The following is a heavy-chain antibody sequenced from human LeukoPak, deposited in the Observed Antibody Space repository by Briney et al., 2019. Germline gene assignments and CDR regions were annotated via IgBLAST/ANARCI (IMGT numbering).Heavy chain of an antibody. CDR2: IRQDGDTR. V-gene: IGHV3-7*03. CDR3: AKDRMGAYFTIPDY. J-gene: IGHJ4*02. Sequence: PGGSLRLSCAASGFPFNAYWMTWVRQAPGKGLEWVANIRQDGDTRYYVDSVKARFTISRDNAQNSLYLQINSLRPEDTAFYSCAKDRMGAYFTIPDYWGQGTLVTVSS. D-gene: IGHD2/OR15-2a*01. CDR1: GFPFNAYW.